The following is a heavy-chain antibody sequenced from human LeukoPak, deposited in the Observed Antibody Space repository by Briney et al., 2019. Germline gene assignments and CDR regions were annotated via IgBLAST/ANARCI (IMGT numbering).Heavy chain of an antibody. Sequence: GGSLRLSCTASGFTLGDYGMSWVRQAPGKVLEWVGFIRSKAYGATTEYAASVKGRFTISRDDSKNIAYLQMNGLKTEDTAVYYCTRVGPSGGLWGFLDYWGQGTLVTVSS. J-gene: IGHJ4*02. D-gene: IGHD6-19*01. CDR1: GFTLGDYG. CDR2: IRSKAYGATT. V-gene: IGHV3-49*04. CDR3: TRVGPSGGLWGFLDY.